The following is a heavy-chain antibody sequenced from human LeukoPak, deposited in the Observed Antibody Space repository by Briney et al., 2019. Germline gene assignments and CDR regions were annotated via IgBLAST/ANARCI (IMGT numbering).Heavy chain of an antibody. CDR3: VRVAMIRGVVFINWFDS. Sequence: ASVKVSCKASGYTFTSYGISWVRQAPGQGLEWMGWISAYNGNTNYADNLQGRLTMTTDTSTSTAHMELRSLRSDDTAVYYCVRVAMIRGVVFINWFDSWGQGSLVTVSS. D-gene: IGHD3-10*01. J-gene: IGHJ5*01. CDR2: ISAYNGNT. CDR1: GYTFTSYG. V-gene: IGHV1-18*01.